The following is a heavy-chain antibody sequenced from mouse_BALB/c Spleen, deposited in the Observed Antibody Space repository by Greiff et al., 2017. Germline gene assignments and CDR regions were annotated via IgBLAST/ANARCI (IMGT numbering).Heavy chain of an antibody. CDR1: GFSLTSYG. CDR3: ASEIYYGNSFAY. D-gene: IGHD2-1*01. J-gene: IGHJ3*01. CDR2: IWAGGST. V-gene: IGHV2-9*02. Sequence: VQLQQSGPGLVAPSQSLSITCTVSGFSLTSYGVHWVRQPPGKGLEWLGVIWAGGSTNYNSALMSRLSISKDNSKSQVFLKMNSLQTDDTAMYYCASEIYYGNSFAYWGQGTLVTVSA.